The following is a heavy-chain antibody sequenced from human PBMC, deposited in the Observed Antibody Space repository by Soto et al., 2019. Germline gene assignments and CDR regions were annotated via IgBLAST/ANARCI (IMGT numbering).Heavy chain of an antibody. V-gene: IGHV3-23*01. Sequence: GGSLRLSCAASGFTFSSYAMSWVRQAPGKGLEWVSAISGSGGSTYYADSVKGRFTISRDNSKNTLYLQMNSLRAEDTAVYYCAKTAGEYCSSTSCYCNYWGQGTLVTVSS. J-gene: IGHJ4*02. CDR2: ISGSGGST. D-gene: IGHD2-2*01. CDR1: GFTFSSYA. CDR3: AKTAGEYCSSTSCYCNY.